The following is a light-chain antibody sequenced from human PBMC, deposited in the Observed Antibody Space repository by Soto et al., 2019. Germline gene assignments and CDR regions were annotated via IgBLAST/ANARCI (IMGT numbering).Light chain of an antibody. CDR1: QSVSSY. J-gene: IGKJ1*01. CDR2: DAS. V-gene: IGKV3-11*01. Sequence: EIVLTQSPATLSLSPGERATLSCRASQSVSSYLAWYQQKHGQAPRLLIYDASNRATGSPARISGSGSGTDFTLTISSLEPQDFAVYYCQQRSNWPPWTFGQGTKVEIK. CDR3: QQRSNWPPWT.